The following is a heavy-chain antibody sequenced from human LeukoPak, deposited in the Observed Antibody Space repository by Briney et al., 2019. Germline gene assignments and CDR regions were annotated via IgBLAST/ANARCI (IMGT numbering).Heavy chain of an antibody. CDR1: GFTFTSYN. D-gene: IGHD3-3*01. CDR3: ARATYYDFWSGSLRFDY. J-gene: IGHJ4*02. Sequence: GGSLRLSCAASGFTFTSYNMNWVRQAPGKGLERISFISSSGSTIYYADSVKGRFTISRDNAKNSLYLQMNSLRAEDTAVCYCARATYYDFWSGSLRFDYWGQGTLVTVSS. V-gene: IGHV3-48*01. CDR2: ISSSGSTI.